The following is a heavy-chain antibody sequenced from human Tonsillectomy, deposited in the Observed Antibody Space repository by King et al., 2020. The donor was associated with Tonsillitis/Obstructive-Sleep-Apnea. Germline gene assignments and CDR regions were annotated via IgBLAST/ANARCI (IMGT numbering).Heavy chain of an antibody. CDR1: GGSISSSTYY. CDR2: IHYSGST. V-gene: IGHV4-39*02. D-gene: IGHD6-6*01. J-gene: IGHJ4*02. CDR3: AREGEYSSTNYFDY. Sequence: QLQESGPGLVKPSETLSLTYTVSGGSISSSTYYWGWIRQPPGKGLEWIGIIHYSGSTYYNPSLKSRVTISVDTSKNQFSLKLSSVTAADTEVYYCAREGEYSSTNYFDYWGQGTLVTVSS.